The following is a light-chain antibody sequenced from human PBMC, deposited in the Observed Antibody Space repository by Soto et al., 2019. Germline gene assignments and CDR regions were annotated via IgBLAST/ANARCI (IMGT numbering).Light chain of an antibody. CDR3: SSYTSTNTLI. CDR2: DVS. V-gene: IGLV2-14*03. J-gene: IGLJ2*01. Sequence: QSALTQPASVSGSPGQSITISCTGTSSDVGGYNSVSWYQQHPDKAPQLKIFDVSNRPSGISDRFSGSKSGNTASLTISGLQAEDESDYSCSSYTSTNTLIFGGGTKLTVL. CDR1: SSDVGGYNS.